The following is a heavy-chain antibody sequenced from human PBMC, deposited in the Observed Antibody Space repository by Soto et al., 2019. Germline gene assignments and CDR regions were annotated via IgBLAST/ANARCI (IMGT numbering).Heavy chain of an antibody. V-gene: IGHV4-38-2*02. CDR1: GYSISSGYY. J-gene: IGHJ4*02. Sequence: SETLSLTCAVSGYSISSGYYCGWMQQPPGKGLECIGSMYQSGSPYYNPSLKRQVTISLDTFKIQFSLKLSSVTAADTALYYFARDWYRDGYNGGYFDYWGQGTLVTVSS. D-gene: IGHD1-26*01. CDR2: MYQSGSP. CDR3: ARDWYRDGYNGGYFDY.